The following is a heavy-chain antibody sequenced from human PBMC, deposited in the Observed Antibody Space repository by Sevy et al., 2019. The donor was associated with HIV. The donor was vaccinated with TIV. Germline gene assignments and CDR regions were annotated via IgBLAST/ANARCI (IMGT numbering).Heavy chain of an antibody. Sequence: GESLKISCVASGFTFSSYEMNWVRQAPGKGLEWVSYISRSGSTIYYADSVKGRFTISRDNAKNSLYLQMNSLRAEDTAVYYCASYTMVRGVIIGSSGMDVWGQGTTVTVSS. J-gene: IGHJ6*02. D-gene: IGHD3-10*01. CDR3: ASYTMVRGVIIGSSGMDV. CDR1: GFTFSSYE. V-gene: IGHV3-48*03. CDR2: ISRSGSTI.